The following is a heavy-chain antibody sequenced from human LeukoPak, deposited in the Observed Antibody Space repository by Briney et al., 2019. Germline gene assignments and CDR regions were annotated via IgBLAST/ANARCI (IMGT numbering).Heavy chain of an antibody. V-gene: IGHV3-21*01. D-gene: IGHD2-21*02. J-gene: IGHJ4*02. CDR2: IISSSSYI. Sequence: GGSLRLSCAASGFTFRTYSMKWVRQAPGKGLEWVSSIISSSSYIYYADSVKGRFTISRDNATNSLYLQMNSLTAEDTAVYYCARDPCCCGGDCYSVLDYWGQGTLVTVSS. CDR3: ARDPCCCGGDCYSVLDY. CDR1: GFTFRTYS.